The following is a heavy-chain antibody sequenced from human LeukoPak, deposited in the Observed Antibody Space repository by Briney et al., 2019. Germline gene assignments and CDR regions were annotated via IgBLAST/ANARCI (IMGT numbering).Heavy chain of an antibody. V-gene: IGHV5-51*01. J-gene: IGHJ4*02. CDR1: GYSFTSLW. CDR3: ARRYGRPFDY. D-gene: IGHD4-17*01. CDR2: IYPGDSDT. Sequence: GESLKISCKGSGYSFTSLWIGWVRQMPGKGLEWMGIIYPGDSDTRYSPSFEGQVTISADKSIRTAYLEWSNLKASDTAIYYCARRYGRPFDYWGQGTLVTVSS.